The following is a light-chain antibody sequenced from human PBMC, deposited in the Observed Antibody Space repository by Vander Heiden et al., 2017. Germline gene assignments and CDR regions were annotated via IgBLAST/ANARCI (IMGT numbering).Light chain of an antibody. CDR2: DVS. V-gene: IGLV2-14*01. CDR1: RSDVGADNY. Sequence: QSALTQPASVSGSPGQSITISCTGTRSDVGADNYVSWYQLHPGKAPKLMSYDVSNRPSGVSNRFSGSKSGNTASLTISGLQAEDEADYYCVSYTSSTTLYVFGSGTKVTVL. J-gene: IGLJ1*01. CDR3: VSYTSSTTLYV.